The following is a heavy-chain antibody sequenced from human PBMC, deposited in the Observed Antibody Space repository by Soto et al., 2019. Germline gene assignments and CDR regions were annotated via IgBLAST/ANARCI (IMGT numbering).Heavy chain of an antibody. CDR2: ISTYNTNT. D-gene: IGHD4-17*01. J-gene: IGHJ4*02. Sequence: QVQLVQSGAEVKNPGASETVSCKASGERFTTYGISWVRQAPGQGLEWMGWISTYNTNTNYAPKFQGRLLLTTDTSTTTAHMELRSLRPDDTAVYYCARWAGQVRDYGGPFDYWGQGTLVTVSS. CDR3: ARWAGQVRDYGGPFDY. CDR1: GERFTTYG. V-gene: IGHV1-18*04.